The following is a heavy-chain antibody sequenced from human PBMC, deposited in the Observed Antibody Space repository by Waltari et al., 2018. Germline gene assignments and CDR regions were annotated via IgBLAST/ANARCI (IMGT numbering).Heavy chain of an antibody. J-gene: IGHJ4*02. CDR1: GGSFSGYY. Sequence: QVQLQQWGAGLLKPSETLSLTCAVYGGSFSGYYWSWIRQPPGKGLEWIGEINHSGSTNDNPSLKSRVTISVDTSKNQFSLKLSSVTAADTAVYYCARIRAVAGTPGDFDFDYWGQGTLVTVSS. CDR2: INHSGST. V-gene: IGHV4-34*01. CDR3: ARIRAVAGTPGDFDFDY. D-gene: IGHD6-19*01.